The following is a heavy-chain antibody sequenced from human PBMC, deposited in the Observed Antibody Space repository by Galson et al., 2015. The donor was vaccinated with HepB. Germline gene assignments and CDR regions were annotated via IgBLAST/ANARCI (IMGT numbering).Heavy chain of an antibody. J-gene: IGHJ6*02. D-gene: IGHD3-3*01. CDR3: AKDGVFRSGYPHNMDV. V-gene: IGHV3-23*01. CDR1: GFTFSTYA. CDR2: ISWSGGST. Sequence: SLRLSCAASGFTFSTYAMSWARQAPGKGLEWVSAISWSGGSTYYADSVQGRFTISRDNRKNTLYLQMNSLTAEDTAVYYCAKDGVFRSGYPHNMDVWGQGTTVTVSS.